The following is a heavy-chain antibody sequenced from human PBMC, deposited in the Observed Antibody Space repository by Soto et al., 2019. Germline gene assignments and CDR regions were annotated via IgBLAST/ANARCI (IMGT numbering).Heavy chain of an antibody. CDR3: ARYDYNRYYFDD. CDR2: INGGNGNT. CDR1: GNTVPNYA. V-gene: IGHV1-3*01. J-gene: IGHJ4*02. Sequence: ASVKVSCKASGNTVPNYAIHWVRQAPGQRLEWMGWINGGNGNTYYSQNFQGRVTMTRDTSATTVYMQLSSLKSEDTAVYYCARYDYNRYYFDDWGQGTLVTVSS. D-gene: IGHD4-4*01.